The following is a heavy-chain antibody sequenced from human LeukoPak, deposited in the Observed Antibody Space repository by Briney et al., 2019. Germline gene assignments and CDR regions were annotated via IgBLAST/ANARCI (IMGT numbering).Heavy chain of an antibody. Sequence: GSLRLSCAASGFPFSSYWMSWVRQAPGKGLKWVANIKQDGSEKYYVDSVKGRFTISRDNAKNSLYLQMNSLRAEDTAVYYCVSNSATVSPVLYYMDVWGKGTTVTVSS. CDR2: IKQDGSEK. J-gene: IGHJ6*03. CDR3: VSNSATVSPVLYYMDV. D-gene: IGHD6-25*01. CDR1: GFPFSSYW. V-gene: IGHV3-7*01.